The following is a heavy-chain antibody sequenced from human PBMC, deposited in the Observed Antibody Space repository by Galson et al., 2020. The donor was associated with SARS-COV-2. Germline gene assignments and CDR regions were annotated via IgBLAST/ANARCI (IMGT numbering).Heavy chain of an antibody. CDR2: IWYDGSNK. D-gene: IGHD6-19*01. CDR1: GFTFSSYG. V-gene: IGHV3-33*01. J-gene: IGHJ4*02. CDR3: AREATQWGGYFDY. Sequence: GGSLRLSCAASGFTFSSYGMHWVRQAPGKGLEWVAVIWYDGSNKYYADSVKGRFTISRDNSKNTLYLQMNSLRAEDTAVYYCAREATQWGGYFDYWGQGTLVTVSS.